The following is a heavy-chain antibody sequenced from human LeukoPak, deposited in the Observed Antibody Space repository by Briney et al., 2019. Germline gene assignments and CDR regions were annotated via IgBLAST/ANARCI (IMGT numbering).Heavy chain of an antibody. J-gene: IGHJ3*02. Sequence: GGSLRLSCAASGFTVSSNYMSWVRQAPGKGLEWVSVIYSGGSTYYADSVKGRFTISRDNSKNTLYLQMNSLRAEDTAVYYCAREETLAAVAAGDVFDIWGQGTMVTVSS. CDR1: GFTVSSNY. V-gene: IGHV3-53*01. D-gene: IGHD6-19*01. CDR2: IYSGGST. CDR3: AREETLAAVAAGDVFDI.